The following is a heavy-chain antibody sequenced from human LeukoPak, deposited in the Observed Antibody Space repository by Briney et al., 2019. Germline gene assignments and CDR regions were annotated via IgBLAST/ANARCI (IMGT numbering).Heavy chain of an antibody. V-gene: IGHV3-23*01. CDR3: AKTFVVVVAATGYFDY. CDR2: ISGSGGST. J-gene: IGHJ4*02. CDR1: GFTFSSYA. D-gene: IGHD2-15*01. Sequence: GGSLRLSCAASGFTFSSYAMSWVRQAPGKGLEWVSAISGSGGSTYYAASVKGRFTISRDNSKNTLYLQMNSLRAEDTAVYYCAKTFVVVVAATGYFDYWGQGTLVTVSS.